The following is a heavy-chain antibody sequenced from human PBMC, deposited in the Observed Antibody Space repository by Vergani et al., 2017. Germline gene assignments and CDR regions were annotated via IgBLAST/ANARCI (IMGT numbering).Heavy chain of an antibody. D-gene: IGHD3-10*01. CDR1: GGSVSGSGYY. V-gene: IGHV4-39*01. Sequence: QLLLQESGPGVVKPSETLSLICNVSGGSVSGSGYYWGWVRQSPGKGLEWIGTMYYSGSTYHNPSLKSRVSMSVDTSKNQFSLNVSSVTAADTVVYFCEAGTYYNPWYWGQGILVTVSS. CDR3: EAGTYYNPWY. CDR2: MYYSGST. J-gene: IGHJ4*02.